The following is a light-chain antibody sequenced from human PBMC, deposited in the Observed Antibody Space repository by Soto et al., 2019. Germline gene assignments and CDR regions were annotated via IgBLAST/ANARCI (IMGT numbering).Light chain of an antibody. CDR3: SSYTSSGTDV. CDR1: SSDVGAYNY. J-gene: IGLJ1*01. V-gene: IGLV2-14*01. CDR2: DVS. Sequence: QSALTQPASVSGSPGQSITISCSGTSSDVGAYNYVSWYQQHPGKAPKVMIYDVSNRPSGISNRFSGSKSGNTASLTISGLQPEDEADYYCSSYTSSGTDVFGTGTKVTVL.